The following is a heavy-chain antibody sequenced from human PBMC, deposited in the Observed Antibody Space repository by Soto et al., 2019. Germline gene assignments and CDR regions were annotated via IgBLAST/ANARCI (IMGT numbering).Heavy chain of an antibody. J-gene: IGHJ4*02. CDR1: GYTFTSYD. CDR3: ARVGGSDYYDSSGYSSYFDY. CDR2: MNPNSGNT. Sequence: ASVKVSCKASGYTFTSYDINWVRQATGQGLEWMGWMNPNSGNTGYAQKFQGRVTMTRNTSISTAYMELSSLRSEDTAVYYCARVGGSDYYDSSGYSSYFDYWGQETLVTVS. V-gene: IGHV1-8*01. D-gene: IGHD3-22*01.